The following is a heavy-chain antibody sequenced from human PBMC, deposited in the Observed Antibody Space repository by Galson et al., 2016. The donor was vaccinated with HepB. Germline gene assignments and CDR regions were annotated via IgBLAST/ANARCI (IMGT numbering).Heavy chain of an antibody. V-gene: IGHV3-64*01. CDR2: ISSNGGST. J-gene: IGHJ3*02. D-gene: IGHD2-21*01. Sequence: SLRLSCAASGFTFSSYAMHWVRQAPGKGLEYVSAISSNGGSTYYANSVKGRFTISRDNSKNTLYLQMGSLRAEDMAVYYCARSSKGLWFLGAFDIWGQGTMVTVSS. CDR3: ARSSKGLWFLGAFDI. CDR1: GFTFSSYA.